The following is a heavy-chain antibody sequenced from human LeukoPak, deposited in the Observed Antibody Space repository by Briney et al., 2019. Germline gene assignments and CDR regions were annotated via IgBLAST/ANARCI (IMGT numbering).Heavy chain of an antibody. CDR2: IYSGGST. Sequence: GGSLRLSCAASGFTFSNAWMNWVRQAPGKGLEWVALIYSGGSTNYADSVKGRFTISRNNSKNTLYLQMNSLRAEDTAVYYCARWSYGGVDYWGQGTLVTVSS. CDR3: ARWSYGGVDY. D-gene: IGHD4/OR15-4a*01. V-gene: IGHV3-53*01. J-gene: IGHJ4*02. CDR1: GFTFSNAW.